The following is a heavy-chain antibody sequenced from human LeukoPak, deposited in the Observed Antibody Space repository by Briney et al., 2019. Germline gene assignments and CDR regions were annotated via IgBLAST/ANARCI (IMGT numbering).Heavy chain of an antibody. J-gene: IGHJ5*02. D-gene: IGHD4-17*01. CDR2: IYYSGST. Sequence: PSQTLSLTCTVSGGSISSGDYYWSWIRQPPGKGLEWIGYIYYSGSTYYNPSLKSRVTISVDTSKNQFSLKLSSVTAADTAVYYCARAYGDYANWFDHWGQGTLVTVS. CDR3: ARAYGDYANWFDH. CDR1: GGSISSGDYY. V-gene: IGHV4-30-4*01.